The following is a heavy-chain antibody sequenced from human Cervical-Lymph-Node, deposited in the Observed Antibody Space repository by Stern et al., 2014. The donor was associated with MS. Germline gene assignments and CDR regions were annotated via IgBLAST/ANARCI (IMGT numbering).Heavy chain of an antibody. CDR1: GFPFSSYN. CDR3: ARSTQVLARDDY. V-gene: IGHV3-21*01. Sequence: MQLVESGGGLVKPGGSLRLSCAASGFPFSSYNMNWVRQAPGKGLERVASISSGCTYISYADSWKGRFTISRDNAKNSRYLQINTLRAEDTAVYYCARSTQVLARDDYCGQGTLVTVSS. J-gene: IGHJ4*02. CDR2: ISSGCTYI. D-gene: IGHD4/OR15-4a*01.